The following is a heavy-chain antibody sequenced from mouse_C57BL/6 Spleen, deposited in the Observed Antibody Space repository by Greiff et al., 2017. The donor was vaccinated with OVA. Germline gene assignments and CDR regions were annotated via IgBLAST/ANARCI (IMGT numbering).Heavy chain of an antibody. D-gene: IGHD2-1*01. V-gene: IGHV5-17*01. Sequence: EVKLMESGGGLVKPGGSLKLSCAASGFTFSDYGMHWVRQAPEKGLEWVAYISSGSSTIYYADTVKGRFTISRDNAKNTLFLQMTSLRSEDTAMYYCARNGNYGGAMDYWGQGTSVTVSS. CDR2: ISSGSSTI. J-gene: IGHJ4*01. CDR1: GFTFSDYG. CDR3: ARNGNYGGAMDY.